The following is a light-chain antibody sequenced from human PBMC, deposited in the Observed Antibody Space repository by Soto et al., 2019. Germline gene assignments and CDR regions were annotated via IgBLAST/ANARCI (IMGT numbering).Light chain of an antibody. CDR1: QSVSSN. Sequence: EIVMTQSPATLSVSPGERATLSCRASQSVSSNLAWYQQKPGQAPRLLIYGASTRATGIPARFSGSESGTEFTLTISSLQSEDFAVYYCHHYNNWPRTFGQGTKVEIK. V-gene: IGKV3-15*01. J-gene: IGKJ1*01. CDR2: GAS. CDR3: HHYNNWPRT.